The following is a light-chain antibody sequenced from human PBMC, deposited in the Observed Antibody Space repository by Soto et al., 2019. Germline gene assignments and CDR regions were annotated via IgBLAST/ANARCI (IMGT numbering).Light chain of an antibody. CDR3: QQYKTWPT. CDR2: DAS. V-gene: IGKV3-15*01. CDR1: QSVSSS. Sequence: EIVMTQSPSTLSVSPGERATLSCRASQSVSSSLAWYQQKPGQASRLLIYDASTRATGIPARFSGSGSGTEFTLAISSLQSEDSAVYYCQQYKTWPTFGQGTKLEIK. J-gene: IGKJ2*01.